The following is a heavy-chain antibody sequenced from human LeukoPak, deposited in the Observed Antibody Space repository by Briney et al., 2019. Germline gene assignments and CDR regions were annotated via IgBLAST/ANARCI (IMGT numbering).Heavy chain of an antibody. D-gene: IGHD1-26*01. J-gene: IGHJ6*02. CDR2: INPNSGGT. V-gene: IGHV1-2*02. Sequence: ASVKVSCKASGYTFTGYYMHWVRQAPGQGREWMGWINPNSGGTNYAQKFQGRVTMTRDTSISTAYMELSRLRPDDTAVYYCARTVGATGAYGMDVWGQGTTVTVSS. CDR3: ARTVGATGAYGMDV. CDR1: GYTFTGYY.